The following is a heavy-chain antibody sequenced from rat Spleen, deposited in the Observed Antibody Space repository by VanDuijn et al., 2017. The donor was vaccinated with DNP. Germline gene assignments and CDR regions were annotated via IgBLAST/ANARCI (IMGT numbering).Heavy chain of an antibody. D-gene: IGHD2-2*01. V-gene: IGHV4-2*01. J-gene: IGHJ4*01. CDR2: INKDSNTI. CDR1: GFIFSNYW. CDR3: VREDKGVDA. Sequence: EVQLVESVGGPEQPGRSLKLSCVASGFIFSNYWMTWILQAPGKGLERIGEINKDSNTINYTPSLEDKFTISRDNAQNTLFLQMNKLGSEDTAIYYCVREDKGVDAWGQGTSVTVSS.